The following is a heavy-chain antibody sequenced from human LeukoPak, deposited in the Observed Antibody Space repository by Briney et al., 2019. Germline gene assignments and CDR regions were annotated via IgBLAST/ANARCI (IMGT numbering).Heavy chain of an antibody. V-gene: IGHV4-59*01. D-gene: IGHD3-22*01. CDR2: IYYSGST. J-gene: IGHJ3*02. Sequence: PSETLSLTCTVSGGSISSYYWSWIRQPPGKGLEWIGYIYYSGSTNYNPSLKSRVTISVDTSKNQFSLKLSSVTAAETAVYYCARVVYYDSSGYLFGAFDIWGRGTMVTVSS. CDR3: ARVVYYDSSGYLFGAFDI. CDR1: GGSISSYY.